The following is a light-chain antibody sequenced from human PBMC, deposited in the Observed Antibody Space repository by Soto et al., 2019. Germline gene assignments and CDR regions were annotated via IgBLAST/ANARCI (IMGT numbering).Light chain of an antibody. CDR2: GAS. Sequence: EIVLTQSPGTLSLSPGERATLSCRASQSVSSSYLAWYQQKPGQAPRLLIYGASSRATGIPDRFSGSGSGTDFTITISRLEPEDFAVYYCQQYGSSPSTFGQGTRLEMK. CDR3: QQYGSSPST. J-gene: IGKJ5*01. CDR1: QSVSSSY. V-gene: IGKV3-20*01.